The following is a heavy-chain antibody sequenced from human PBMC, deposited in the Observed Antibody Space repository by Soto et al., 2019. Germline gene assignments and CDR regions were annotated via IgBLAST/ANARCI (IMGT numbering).Heavy chain of an antibody. Sequence: SETLSLTCAVCGGSFSGYYWSWIRQPPGKGLEWIGEINHSGSTNYNPSLKSRVTISVDTSKNQFSLKLSSVTAADTAVYYCASAAAGKYYYYYMDVWGKGTTLTVSS. V-gene: IGHV4-34*01. J-gene: IGHJ6*03. CDR1: GGSFSGYY. D-gene: IGHD6-13*01. CDR3: ASAAAGKYYYYYMDV. CDR2: INHSGST.